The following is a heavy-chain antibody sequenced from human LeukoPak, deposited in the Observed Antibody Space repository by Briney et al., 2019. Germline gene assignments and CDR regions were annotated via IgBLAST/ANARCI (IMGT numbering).Heavy chain of an antibody. V-gene: IGHV1-69*13. CDR2: IIPTFGTA. Sequence: ASVKVSCKASGGTFSSYAISWVRQAPGQGLEWMGGIIPTFGTANYAQKFQGRVTITADESTSTAYMELSSLRSEDAAVYYCARGAAATSNFDYWGQGTLVTVSS. CDR1: GGTFSSYA. CDR3: ARGAAATSNFDY. J-gene: IGHJ4*02. D-gene: IGHD6-13*01.